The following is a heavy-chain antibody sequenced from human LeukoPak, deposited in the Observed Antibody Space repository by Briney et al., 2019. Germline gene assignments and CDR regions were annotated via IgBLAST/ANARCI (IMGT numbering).Heavy chain of an antibody. D-gene: IGHD1-1*01. CDR3: VRGIAWNLDY. V-gene: IGHV1-18*01. J-gene: IGHJ4*02. Sequence: ASVKVSCKTSGYTFTRFGVSWVRQGPGQGLEWVGWINGHDGHINYGQILQGRVTITMDTSTSTAYMEVRSLRFDDTAIYYCVRGIAWNLDYWAQGTLVTVSS. CDR2: INGHDGHI. CDR1: GYTFTRFG.